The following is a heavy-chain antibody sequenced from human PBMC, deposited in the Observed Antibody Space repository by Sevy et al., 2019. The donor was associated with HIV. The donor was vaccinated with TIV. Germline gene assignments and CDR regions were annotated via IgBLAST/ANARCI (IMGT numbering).Heavy chain of an antibody. V-gene: IGHV3-73*01. D-gene: IGHD4-17*01. J-gene: IGHJ6*02. CDR2: IRSKANSYAT. CDR3: TRDPRYGDYPTYYYYYGMDV. CDR1: GFTFSGSA. Sequence: GGSLRLSCAASGFTFSGSAMHWVRQASGKGLEWVGHIRSKANSYATAYAASVKGRFTISRDDSKNTAYLQMNSLKTEDTAVYYCTRDPRYGDYPTYYYYYGMDVWGQGTTVTVSS.